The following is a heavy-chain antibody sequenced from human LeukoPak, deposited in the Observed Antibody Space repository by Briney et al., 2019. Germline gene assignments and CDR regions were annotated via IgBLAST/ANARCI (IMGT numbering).Heavy chain of an antibody. V-gene: IGHV3-33*06. CDR1: GFTFSSYG. CDR3: AKDPYYYDSSDYLRDVRGYFDL. D-gene: IGHD3-22*01. CDR2: LWFDGSNT. Sequence: PGGSLRLSCAASGFTFSSYGMYWVRQAPGKGLEWVAVLWFDGSNTYYADSVKGRFTISRDNSKNTLYLQMNSLRAEDTAVYYSAKDPYYYDSSDYLRDVRGYFDLWGRGTLVTVSS. J-gene: IGHJ2*01.